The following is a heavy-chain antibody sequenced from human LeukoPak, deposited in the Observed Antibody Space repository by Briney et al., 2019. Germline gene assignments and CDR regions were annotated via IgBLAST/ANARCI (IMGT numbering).Heavy chain of an antibody. J-gene: IGHJ4*02. CDR3: ARLTEDSSSWYRFYFDY. CDR2: IYYSGST. D-gene: IGHD6-13*01. Sequence: SETLSLTCTVSGGSISSGDYYWSWIRQPPGKGLECIGYIYYSGSTYYNPSLKSRVTISVDTSKNQFSLKLSSVTAADTAVYYCARLTEDSSSWYRFYFDYWGQGTLVTVSS. V-gene: IGHV4-30-4*08. CDR1: GGSISSGDYY.